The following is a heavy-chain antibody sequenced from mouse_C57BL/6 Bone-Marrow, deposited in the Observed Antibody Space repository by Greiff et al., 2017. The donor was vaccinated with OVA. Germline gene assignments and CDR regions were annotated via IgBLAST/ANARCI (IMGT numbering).Heavy chain of an antibody. CDR1: GYSITSGYY. CDR2: ISYDGSN. D-gene: IGHD1-1*01. V-gene: IGHV3-6*01. CDR3: AREPCSNYWYFDV. J-gene: IGHJ1*03. Sequence: DVKLVESGPGLVKPSQSLSLTCSVTGYSITSGYYWYWIRQLPGNKPEWMGNISYDGSNNYNQSLKNRISITRDTSKNQFFLKLNSVTTEDTATYYCAREPCSNYWYFDVWGTGATVTVSS.